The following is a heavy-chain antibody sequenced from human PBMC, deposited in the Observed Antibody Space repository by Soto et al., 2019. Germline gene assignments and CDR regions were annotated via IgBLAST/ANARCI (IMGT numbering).Heavy chain of an antibody. J-gene: IGHJ6*02. CDR3: ASPITIFGVVIDYYYGMDV. V-gene: IGHV1-69*06. CDR2: IIPIFGTA. Sequence: SVKVSCKASGGTFSSYAISWVRQAPGQGLEWMGGIIPIFGTANYAQKFQGRVTITADKSTSTAYMELSSLRSEDTAVYYCASPITIFGVVIDYYYGMDVWGQGTTVTVSS. D-gene: IGHD3-3*01. CDR1: GGTFSSYA.